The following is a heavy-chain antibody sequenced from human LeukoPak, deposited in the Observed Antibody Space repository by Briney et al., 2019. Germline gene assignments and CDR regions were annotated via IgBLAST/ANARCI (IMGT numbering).Heavy chain of an antibody. Sequence: GGSLRLSCAASGFTVSSNYMSWVRQAPGKGLEWVSSISSSSSYIYYADSVKGRFTISRDNAKNSLYLQMNSLRAEDTAVYYCVLGRSRSFDYWGQGTLVTVSS. CDR2: ISSSSSYI. D-gene: IGHD6-13*01. CDR3: VLGRSRSFDY. V-gene: IGHV3-21*01. CDR1: GFTVSSNY. J-gene: IGHJ4*02.